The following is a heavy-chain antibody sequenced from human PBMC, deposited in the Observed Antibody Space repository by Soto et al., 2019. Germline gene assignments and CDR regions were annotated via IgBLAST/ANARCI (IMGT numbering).Heavy chain of an antibody. J-gene: IGHJ5*02. CDR3: AKDLRIAAAGTGLNWFDP. CDR1: GFTFSSYA. V-gene: IGHV3-23*01. CDR2: ISGSGGST. D-gene: IGHD6-13*01. Sequence: PGGSLRLSCAASGFTFSSYAMSWVRQAPGKGLEWVSAISGSGGSTYYADSVKGRFTVSRDNSKNTLYLQMNSLRAEDTAVYYCAKDLRIAAAGTGLNWFDPWGQGTLVTVSS.